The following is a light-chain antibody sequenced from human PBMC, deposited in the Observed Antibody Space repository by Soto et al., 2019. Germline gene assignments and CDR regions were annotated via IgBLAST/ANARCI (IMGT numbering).Light chain of an antibody. CDR1: TGAVTSAYY. CDR2: STD. Sequence: QAVVTQESSLTVSPGETVTLTCASSTGAVTSAYYPSWFQQKPGQAPRALIYSTDNKDSCTPARFSGSILGDKAALTGSGVQPEDEADYYCLLSYGGSQVFGGGTKVTVL. J-gene: IGLJ2*01. V-gene: IGLV7-43*01. CDR3: LLSYGGSQV.